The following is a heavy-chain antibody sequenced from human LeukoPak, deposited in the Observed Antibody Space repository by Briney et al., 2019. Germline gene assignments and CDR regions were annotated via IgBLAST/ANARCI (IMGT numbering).Heavy chain of an antibody. CDR2: IIGSCDTT. CDR3: AKVTGGDMITYGGLDY. V-gene: IGHV3-23*01. D-gene: IGHD3-16*01. CDR1: GFTFSGYA. Sequence: GGSLRLSCAASGFTFSGYAMSWVRQAPGKGLEWVSAIIGSCDTTYYAASVKGLLTISRDNSKNTLYLQMNSLRAEDTAVYYCAKVTGGDMITYGGLDYWGQGTLVTVSS. J-gene: IGHJ4*02.